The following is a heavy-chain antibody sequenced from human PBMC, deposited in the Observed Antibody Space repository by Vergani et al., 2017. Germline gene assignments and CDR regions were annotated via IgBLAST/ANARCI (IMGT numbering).Heavy chain of an antibody. CDR2: ISAYNGNT. Sequence: QVQLVQSGAEVKKPGASVKVSCKASGYTFTSYGIRWVRQAPGQGLEWMGWISAYNGNTYYAQKFKGRVTITRDTSASTAYMELSSLRAEDTAVYYCARAKDIVVVPASMGYWGQGTLVTVSS. CDR1: GYTFTSYG. J-gene: IGHJ4*02. V-gene: IGHV1-18*01. D-gene: IGHD2-2*01. CDR3: ARAKDIVVVPASMGY.